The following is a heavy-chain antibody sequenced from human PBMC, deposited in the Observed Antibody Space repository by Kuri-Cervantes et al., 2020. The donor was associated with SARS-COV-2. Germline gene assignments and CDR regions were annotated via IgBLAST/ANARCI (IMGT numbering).Heavy chain of an antibody. CDR1: GFIFSSYG. D-gene: IGHD5-12*01. CDR2: VRSDGSNK. Sequence: GESLKISCAASGFIFSSYGVHWVRQAPGKGLEWVAFVRSDGSNKHYTDSVKGRFTISRDNSKNTLYLQMNSLRAEDTAVYYCATALIVATVDYWGQGTLVTVSS. V-gene: IGHV3-30*02. CDR3: ATALIVATVDY. J-gene: IGHJ4*02.